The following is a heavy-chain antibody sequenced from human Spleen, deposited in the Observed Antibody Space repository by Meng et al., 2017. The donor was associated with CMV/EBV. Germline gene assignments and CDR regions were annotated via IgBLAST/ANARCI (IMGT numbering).Heavy chain of an antibody. CDR1: GFTFSSYA. CDR3: ARGRGRSSTSFYDY. CDR2: ISYDGSNK. D-gene: IGHD2-2*01. J-gene: IGHJ4*02. V-gene: IGHV3-30*04. Sequence: ASGFTFSSYAMHWVRQAPGKGLEWVAVISYDGSNKYYADSVKGRFTISRDNSKNTLYLQMNSLRAEDTAVYYCARGRGRSSTSFYDYWGQGTLVTVSS.